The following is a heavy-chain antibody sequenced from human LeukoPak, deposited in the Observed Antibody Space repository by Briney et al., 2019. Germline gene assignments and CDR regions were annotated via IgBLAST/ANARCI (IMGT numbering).Heavy chain of an antibody. CDR1: GFTFSRYW. V-gene: IGHV3-74*01. Sequence: PGGSLRLSCTASGFTFSRYWMHWVRQAPGKGLEWVSRINSDGTITSYADSAKGRFTISRDHAKNTVHLQMNSLRAEDTAVYYCVREGAQGFFCSSTSCFVYWGQGTLVTISS. D-gene: IGHD2-2*01. J-gene: IGHJ4*02. CDR3: VREGAQGFFCSSTSCFVY. CDR2: INSDGTIT.